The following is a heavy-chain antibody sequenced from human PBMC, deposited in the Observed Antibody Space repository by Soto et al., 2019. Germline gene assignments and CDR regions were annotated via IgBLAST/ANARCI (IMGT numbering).Heavy chain of an antibody. CDR3: ATSTRPGIAVAGTHFDY. CDR1: GGTFSSYA. CDR2: IIPIFGTA. Sequence: QVQLVQSGAEVKKPGSSVKVSCKASGGTFSSYAISWVRQAPGQGLEWMGGIIPIFGTANYAQKFQGRLTITADESTSTAYMELSSLRSEDTAVYYCATSTRPGIAVAGTHFDYWGQGTLVTVSS. J-gene: IGHJ4*02. D-gene: IGHD6-19*01. V-gene: IGHV1-69*01.